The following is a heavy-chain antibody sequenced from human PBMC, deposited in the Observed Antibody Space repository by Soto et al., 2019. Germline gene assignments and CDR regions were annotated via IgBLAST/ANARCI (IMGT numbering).Heavy chain of an antibody. Sequence: GGSLRLSCAASGFTFSSYGMHWDRQAPGKGLEWVAVISYDGSNKYYADSVKGRFTISRDNSKNTLYLQMNSLRAEDTAVYYCAKDIVGYDSSGYHDYWGQGTLVTVSS. CDR2: ISYDGSNK. J-gene: IGHJ4*02. D-gene: IGHD3-22*01. CDR3: AKDIVGYDSSGYHDY. V-gene: IGHV3-30*18. CDR1: GFTFSSYG.